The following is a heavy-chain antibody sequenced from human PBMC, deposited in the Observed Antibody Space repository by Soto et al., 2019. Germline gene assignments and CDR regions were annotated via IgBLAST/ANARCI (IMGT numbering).Heavy chain of an antibody. J-gene: IGHJ3*02. V-gene: IGHV3-21*01. D-gene: IGHD3-16*02. CDR1: GFTFSSYS. Sequence: EVQLVESGGGLVKPGGSLSLSCAASGFTFSSYSMNWVRQAPGRGLEWVSSISSSSSYIYYADSVKGRFTISRENAKNSLYLQMNSLRAEDTAVYYCARDALYRRRPRGDAFDIWGQGTMVTVSS. CDR3: ARDALYRRRPRGDAFDI. CDR2: ISSSSSYI.